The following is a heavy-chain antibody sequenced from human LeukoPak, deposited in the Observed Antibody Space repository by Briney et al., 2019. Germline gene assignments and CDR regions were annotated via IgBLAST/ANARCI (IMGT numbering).Heavy chain of an antibody. CDR1: GGTFSSYA. D-gene: IGHD1-26*01. CDR2: IIPIFGTA. CDR3: ARGFSGSYYAHFDY. Sequence: SVKVSCKASGGTFSSYAISWVRQAPGQGLEWMGGIIPIFGTANYAQKFQGRVTITADESTSTAYMELSSLRPEDTAVYYCARGFSGSYYAHFDYWGQGTLVTVSS. V-gene: IGHV1-69*13. J-gene: IGHJ4*02.